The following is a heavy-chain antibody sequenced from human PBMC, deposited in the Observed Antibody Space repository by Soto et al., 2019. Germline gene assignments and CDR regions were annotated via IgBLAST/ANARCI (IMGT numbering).Heavy chain of an antibody. CDR2: INAGNGNT. CDR1: GYTFTSYA. D-gene: IGHD3-10*01. J-gene: IGHJ6*02. CDR3: AREGGSGSYHYYYGMDV. Sequence: RASVKVSCKASGYTFTSYAMHWVRQAPGQRLEWMGWINAGNGNTKYSQKFQGRVTITRDTSASTAYMELSSLRSEDTAVYYCAREGGSGSYHYYYGMDVWGQGTTVTVSS. V-gene: IGHV1-3*01.